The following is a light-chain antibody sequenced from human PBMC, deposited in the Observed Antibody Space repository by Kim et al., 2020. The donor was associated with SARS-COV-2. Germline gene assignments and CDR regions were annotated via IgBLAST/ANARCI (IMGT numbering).Light chain of an antibody. J-gene: IGKJ2*01. CDR1: QAINIF. CDR3: LQHQTLPYT. Sequence: DIQMTQSPSAMSASVGARVTITCRASQAINIFLAWFQQKPGEAPKRLIYSASSLQSGVPSRFSGSGSGTEFTLTISSLQPEDFATYYWLQHQTLPYTFGQGTKLEIK. CDR2: SAS. V-gene: IGKV1-17*03.